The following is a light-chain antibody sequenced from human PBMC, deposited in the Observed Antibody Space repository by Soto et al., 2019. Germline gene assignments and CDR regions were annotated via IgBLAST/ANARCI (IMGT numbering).Light chain of an antibody. Sequence: QYVLTQPPSASGSPGQSVTNSCTGTSSDVGGYNYVSWYQQHPGKVPKLMIYEVTKRPSGVPDRFSGSKSDNTASLTVSGLQPEDEADYYCSSFAGYNNYVFGTGTKVTVL. CDR1: SSDVGGYNY. CDR3: SSFAGYNNYV. V-gene: IGLV2-8*01. J-gene: IGLJ1*01. CDR2: EVT.